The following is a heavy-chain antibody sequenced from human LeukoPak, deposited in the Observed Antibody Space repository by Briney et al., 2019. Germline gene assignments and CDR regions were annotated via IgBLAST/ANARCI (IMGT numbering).Heavy chain of an antibody. D-gene: IGHD3-22*01. J-gene: IGHJ4*02. CDR1: AASISNYY. CDR3: ASPRSGYCYTFDY. Sequence: SETLSLTCAVSAASISNYYWSWIRQAPGKGLEWIGYISTSGSTNYNPSLKSRVSISLDTSKNRFSLNLNFVTAADTAVYYCASPRSGYCYTFDYWGQGALVTVSS. V-gene: IGHV4-4*09. CDR2: ISTSGST.